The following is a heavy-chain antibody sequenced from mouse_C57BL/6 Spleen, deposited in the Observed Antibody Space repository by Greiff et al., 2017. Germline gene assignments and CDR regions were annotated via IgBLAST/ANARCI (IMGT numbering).Heavy chain of an antibody. V-gene: IGHV1-52*01. CDR2: IDPSDSET. CDR3: ARGDYYGSRFAY. Sequence: VQLQQPGAELVRPGSSVKLSCTASGYTFTSYWMHWVKQRPIQGLEWIGNIDPSDSETHYNQKFKDKATLTVDKSSSTAYMQLSSLTSEDSAVYDCARGDYYGSRFAYWGQGTLVTVSA. J-gene: IGHJ3*01. CDR1: GYTFTSYW. D-gene: IGHD1-1*01.